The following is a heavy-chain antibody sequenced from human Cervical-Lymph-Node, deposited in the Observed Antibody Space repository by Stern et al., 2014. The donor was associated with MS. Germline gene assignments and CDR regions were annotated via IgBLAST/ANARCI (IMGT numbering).Heavy chain of an antibody. D-gene: IGHD3-10*02. CDR1: GFTFSSYG. V-gene: IGHV3-30*18. CDR2: ISYDGSNK. Sequence: VQLLESGGGVVQPGRSLRLSCAASGFTFSSYGMHWVRQAPGKGLEWVAVISYDGSNKYYADSVKGRFTISIDNSKNTLYLQMNSLRAEDTAVYYCAKGRYYVSYYYGMDVWGQGTTVTVSS. J-gene: IGHJ6*02. CDR3: AKGRYYVSYYYGMDV.